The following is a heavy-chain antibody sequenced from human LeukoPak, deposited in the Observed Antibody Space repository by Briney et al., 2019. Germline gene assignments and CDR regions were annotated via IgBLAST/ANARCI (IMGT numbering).Heavy chain of an antibody. CDR1: GFTFSSYS. CDR2: ISSSSSYI. Sequence: GGSLRLSCAASGFTFSSYSMNWVRQAPGKGLEWVSSISSSSSYIYYADSVKGRFTISRDNAKNSLYLQMNSLRAEDTAVYDCARAKPPRWTPFSDYWGQGTLVTVSS. J-gene: IGHJ4*02. V-gene: IGHV3-21*01. D-gene: IGHD2/OR15-2a*01. CDR3: ARAKPPRWTPFSDY.